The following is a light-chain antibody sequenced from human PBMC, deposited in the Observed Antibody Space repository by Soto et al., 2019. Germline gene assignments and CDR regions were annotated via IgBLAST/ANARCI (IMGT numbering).Light chain of an antibody. J-gene: IGKJ5*01. CDR2: DAS. CDR1: QNINNY. V-gene: IGKV1-33*01. Sequence: DIQMTQSPSSLSASVGDRVTITCQASQNINNYINWYQQKPGRAPKLLIYDASNLEAGVPSRLRGSGSGTDFTFTISRLQPEDIATYYCQQYENLPTFGQGTRLEIK. CDR3: QQYENLPT.